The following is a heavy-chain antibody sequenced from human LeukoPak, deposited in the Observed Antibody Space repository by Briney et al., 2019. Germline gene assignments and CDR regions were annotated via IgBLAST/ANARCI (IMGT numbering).Heavy chain of an antibody. J-gene: IGHJ4*02. CDR1: GFTFASYA. CDR3: ARGRDSGSFIIDY. V-gene: IGHV3-30-3*01. Sequence: GGSLRLSCAGSGFTFASYAVHWVRQAPGKRLEWVAFISSDGTTEHYRDSVKGRFTLSRDNSRNTVSLQMNSLGTEDTAVYYCARGRDSGSFIIDYWGQGTLVTVSS. D-gene: IGHD3-10*01. CDR2: ISSDGTTE.